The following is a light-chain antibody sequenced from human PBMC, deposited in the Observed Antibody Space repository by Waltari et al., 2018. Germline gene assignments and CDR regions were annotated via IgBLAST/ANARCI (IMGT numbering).Light chain of an antibody. CDR3: ISYAGSNNYV. CDR2: EVT. V-gene: IGLV2-8*01. Sequence: QSALTQPPSASGSPGQSVTISCTGTSSDLGDYNYVSWYKQHPGNAPKLVIYEVTKRPSGVPDRFSGSKSGNTASLTVSGLQAEDEADYYCISYAGSNNYVFGTGTKVTVL. CDR1: SSDLGDYNY. J-gene: IGLJ1*01.